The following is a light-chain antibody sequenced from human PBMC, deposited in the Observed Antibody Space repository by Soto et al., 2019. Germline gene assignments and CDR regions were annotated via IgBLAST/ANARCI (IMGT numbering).Light chain of an antibody. Sequence: EIVLTQSPGTLSLSPGERATLSCRASQSVSSSYLAWHQQKPGQAPRLLIYGASSRATGIPDRFSGSGSGTDFTLTISRLEPEDFAVYYCQQYGRTFGQGTK. J-gene: IGKJ1*01. CDR2: GAS. CDR3: QQYGRT. CDR1: QSVSSSY. V-gene: IGKV3-20*01.